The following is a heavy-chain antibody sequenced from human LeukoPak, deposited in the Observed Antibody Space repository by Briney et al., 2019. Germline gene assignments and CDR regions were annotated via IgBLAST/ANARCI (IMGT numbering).Heavy chain of an antibody. Sequence: GASVKVSCKASGGTFSSYAISWVRQAPGQGLEWMGGNIPIFGTANYAQKFQGRVTITADEPTSTAYMELSSLRSEDTAVYYCARIYGDSFFFDYWGQGTLVTVSS. CDR2: NIPIFGTA. CDR3: ARIYGDSFFFDY. D-gene: IGHD4-17*01. CDR1: GGTFSSYA. V-gene: IGHV1-69*13. J-gene: IGHJ4*02.